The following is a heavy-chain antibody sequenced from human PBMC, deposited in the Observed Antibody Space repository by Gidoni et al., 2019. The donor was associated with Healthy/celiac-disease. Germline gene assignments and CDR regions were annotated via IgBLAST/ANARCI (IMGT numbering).Heavy chain of an antibody. J-gene: IGHJ6*03. D-gene: IGHD4-17*01. V-gene: IGHV3-33*01. Sequence: QVQLVESGGGVVQPGRSLRLSCAASGFTLRSYGMHWVRQAPGKGLEWVAVIGYEGSNKYYADAVKGRFTISRDNSKNTRYLQMNSLRAEDTAVYYCARGGWAVTKNYYYMDVWGKGTTVTVSS. CDR2: IGYEGSNK. CDR1: GFTLRSYG. CDR3: ARGGWAVTKNYYYMDV.